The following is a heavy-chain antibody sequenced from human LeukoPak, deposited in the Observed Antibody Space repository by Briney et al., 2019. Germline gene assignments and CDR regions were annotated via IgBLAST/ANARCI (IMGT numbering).Heavy chain of an antibody. Sequence: PGGSLRLSCAASGFTFSRYCMHWVRQVPGKELVWVSRIGSDGNTRSYADSVKGRFTISRDNAKNSVYLQMNNLRAADTAFYYCTRDPAHYLRYGYFDYWGQGILVTVSS. CDR3: TRDPAHYLRYGYFDY. D-gene: IGHD3-9*01. V-gene: IGHV3-74*01. J-gene: IGHJ4*02. CDR2: IGSDGNTR. CDR1: GFTFSRYC.